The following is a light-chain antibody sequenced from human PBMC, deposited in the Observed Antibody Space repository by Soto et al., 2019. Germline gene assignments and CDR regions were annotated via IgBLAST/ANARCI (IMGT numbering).Light chain of an antibody. J-gene: IGLJ1*01. CDR1: SSDVGGYNY. CDR2: EVS. CDR3: NSYAGSNVYV. V-gene: IGLV2-8*01. Sequence: SALTQPPSASGSPGQSGTISCTGTSSDVGGYNYVSWYQQHPGKAPKLMIYEVSKRPSGVPDRFSGSKSGNTASLTVSGLQSEDEADYYCNSYAGSNVYVFGTGTKVTVL.